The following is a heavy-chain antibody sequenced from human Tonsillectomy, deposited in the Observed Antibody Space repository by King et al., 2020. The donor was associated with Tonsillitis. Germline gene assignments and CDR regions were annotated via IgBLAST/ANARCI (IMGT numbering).Heavy chain of an antibody. J-gene: IGHJ3*02. CDR2: ISSSSSYI. D-gene: IGHD1-26*01. V-gene: IGHV3-21*01. CDR3: ATGRVGAFHI. CDR1: GFTFSSDG. Sequence: VQLVESGGGLVKPGGSLRLSCAASGFTFSSDGMNWVRQAPGKGLEWVSFISSSSSYIYYADSVKGRFTITRDNAKNSMYLQRSSLRADDTAVYYCATGRVGAFHIWGEGTMVTVP.